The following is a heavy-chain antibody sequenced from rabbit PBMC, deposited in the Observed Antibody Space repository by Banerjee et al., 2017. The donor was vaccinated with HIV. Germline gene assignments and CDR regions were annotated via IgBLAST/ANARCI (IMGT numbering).Heavy chain of an antibody. CDR3: GRGAVFRL. J-gene: IGHJ4*01. CDR2: IYTGSGST. V-gene: IGHV1S40*01. Sequence: QQLVESGGGLVKPGASLTLTCTASGLDFSSGYDMCWVRQAPGKGLEWIACIYTGSGSTWYASWAKGRVTISKTSSTTVTLQMTSLTAADTATYFCGRGAVFRLWGQGTLVTVS. CDR1: GLDFSSGYD.